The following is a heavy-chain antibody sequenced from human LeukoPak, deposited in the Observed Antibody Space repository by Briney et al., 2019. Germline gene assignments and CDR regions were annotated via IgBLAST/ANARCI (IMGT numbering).Heavy chain of an antibody. V-gene: IGHV1-2*02. CDR3: ARGSSSWLYYYYMDV. J-gene: IGHJ6*03. CDR2: INPNSGGT. Sequence: ASVKVSCKASGYTFSGYYMHWVRQAPGQGLEWMGWINPNSGGTNYAQKFQGRVTMTRDTSISTAYMELSRLRSDDTAVYYCARGSSSWLYYYYMDVWGKGTTVTVSS. D-gene: IGHD6-13*01. CDR1: GYTFSGYY.